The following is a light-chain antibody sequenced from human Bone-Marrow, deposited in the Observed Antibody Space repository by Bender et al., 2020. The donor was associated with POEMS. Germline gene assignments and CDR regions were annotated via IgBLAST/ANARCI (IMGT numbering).Light chain of an antibody. J-gene: IGLJ1*01. Sequence: QSVLTQPPSVSGASGQSVTISCAGTSSNLGAGHDVHWNQHVPGAAPKLLIYANSKRPSGVPDRFSGSRSGTSASLAITGLQAEDEADFYCQSYDINLRDYVFVPGTKVTVL. CDR2: ANS. CDR3: QSYDINLRDYV. CDR1: SSNLGAGHD. V-gene: IGLV1-40*01.